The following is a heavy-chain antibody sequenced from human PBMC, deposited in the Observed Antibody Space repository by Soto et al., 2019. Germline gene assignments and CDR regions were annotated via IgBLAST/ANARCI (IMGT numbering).Heavy chain of an antibody. Sequence: PGGSLILSCAASGFTLSDHYMDWVRQAPGKGLEWVGRTRNKANSYTTEYAASVKGRFTISRDDSKNSLYLQMNSLKTEDTAVYYCARVASSGSYFDYWGEGTLVTVSS. V-gene: IGHV3-72*01. D-gene: IGHD6-19*01. CDR1: GFTLSDHY. J-gene: IGHJ4*02. CDR3: ARVASSGSYFDY. CDR2: TRNKANSYTT.